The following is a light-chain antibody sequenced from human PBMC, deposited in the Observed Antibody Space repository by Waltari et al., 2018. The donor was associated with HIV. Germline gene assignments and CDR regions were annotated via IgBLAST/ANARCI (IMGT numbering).Light chain of an antibody. CDR1: SSDVGSYNY. V-gene: IGLV2-14*01. Sequence: QSALTQPASVSGSPGQSITISCTGTSSDVGSYNYVSWYQLYSGKAPKLMIYDVNNRPSGVSTRFSGSKSGDTASLTISGLQAEDEADYYCSSYTSSSTLVVFGTGTKVTVL. CDR2: DVN. CDR3: SSYTSSSTLVV. J-gene: IGLJ1*01.